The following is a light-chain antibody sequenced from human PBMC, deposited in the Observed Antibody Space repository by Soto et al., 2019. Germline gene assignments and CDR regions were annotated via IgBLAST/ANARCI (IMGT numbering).Light chain of an antibody. CDR1: SSNIGAGYD. CDR2: GNS. CDR3: QSYDSSLSGDV. Sequence: QSVLTQPPSVSGALGQRVTISCTGSSSNIGAGYDVHWYQQLPGTAPKLLIYGNSNRPSGVPDRFSGSKSGTSASLATTGLQAEDEADYYCQSYDSSLSGDVFGTGTKVTVL. V-gene: IGLV1-40*01. J-gene: IGLJ1*01.